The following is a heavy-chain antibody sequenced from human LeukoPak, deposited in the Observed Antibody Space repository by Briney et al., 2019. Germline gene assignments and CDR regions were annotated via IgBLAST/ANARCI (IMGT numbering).Heavy chain of an antibody. Sequence: GGSLRLSCAASGFTFNSYAMTWVRPAPGKGLEWVAHVSGSGGITYYADSVKGRFTIFRDNSKNTLYLQMDSLRAEDTAVYYCAKTTAGNSSGRNPGWPVDYWGQGTLVTVSS. D-gene: IGHD6-19*01. CDR3: AKTTAGNSSGRNPGWPVDY. J-gene: IGHJ4*02. V-gene: IGHV3-23*01. CDR2: VSGSGGIT. CDR1: GFTFNSYA.